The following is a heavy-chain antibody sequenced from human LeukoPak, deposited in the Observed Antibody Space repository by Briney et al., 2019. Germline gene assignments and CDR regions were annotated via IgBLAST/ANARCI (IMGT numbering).Heavy chain of an antibody. CDR2: IIPIFGTA. Sequence: GASVKVSCKASGGTFSSYAISWVRQAPGQGLEWMGGIIPIFGTANYAQKFQGRVTITTDESTSTAYMELSSLRSEDTAVYYCASGGNSNRNDYWGQGTLVTVSS. J-gene: IGHJ4*02. V-gene: IGHV1-69*05. CDR1: GGTFSSYA. CDR3: ASGGNSNRNDY. D-gene: IGHD4-11*01.